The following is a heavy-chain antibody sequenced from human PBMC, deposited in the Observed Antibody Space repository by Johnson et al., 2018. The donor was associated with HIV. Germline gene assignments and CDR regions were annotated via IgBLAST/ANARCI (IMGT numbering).Heavy chain of an antibody. CDR2: IRYDGSDK. J-gene: IGHJ3*02. V-gene: IGHV3-30*02. CDR3: AKPPSMGADACEI. CDR1: GFTFSSYG. Sequence: QVQLVESGGGVVQPGRSLRLSCAASGFTFSSYGMHWVRQAPGKGLEWVAFIRYDGSDKYYADSVKGRFNIYRDNSKNALYLQMSSLRPEDTAVYYCAKPPSMGADACEIWGQGAMVTVSS. D-gene: IGHD3-16*01.